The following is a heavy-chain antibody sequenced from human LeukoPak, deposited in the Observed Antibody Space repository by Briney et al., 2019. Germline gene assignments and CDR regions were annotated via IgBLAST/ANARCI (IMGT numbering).Heavy chain of an antibody. CDR3: ARAWVQYSNSWTDYYYYYMDV. J-gene: IGHJ6*03. D-gene: IGHD6-13*01. Sequence: PSETLSLTCTVSGGSISSYYWSWIRQPPGKGLEWIGYIYYSGSTNYNPSLKSRVTMSVDTSKNQFSLKLSSVTAADTAVYYCARAWVQYSNSWTDYYYYYMDVWGKGTTVTVSS. V-gene: IGHV4-59*12. CDR2: IYYSGST. CDR1: GGSISSYY.